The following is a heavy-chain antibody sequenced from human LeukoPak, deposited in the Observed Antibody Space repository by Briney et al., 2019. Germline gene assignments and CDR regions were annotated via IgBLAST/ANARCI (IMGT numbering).Heavy chain of an antibody. CDR2: IYYSGST. CDR1: GGSISSYY. CDR3: ARGNDFWSGYPSLTG. V-gene: IGHV4-59*01. Sequence: SETLSLTCTVSGGSISSYYWSWIRQPPGKGLEWIGYIYYSGSTNYNPSLKSRVTISVDTSKNQFSLKLGSVTAADTAVYYCARGNDFWSGYPSLTGWGQGTLVTVSS. D-gene: IGHD3-3*01. J-gene: IGHJ4*02.